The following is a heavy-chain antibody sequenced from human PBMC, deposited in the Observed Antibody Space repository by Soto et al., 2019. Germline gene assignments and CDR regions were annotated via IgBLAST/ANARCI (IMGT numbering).Heavy chain of an antibody. V-gene: IGHV3-48*02. J-gene: IGHJ4*02. CDR2: ISSSSSTI. Sequence: EVSLVESGGGLVQPGGSLRLSCAASGFTFSSYGMNWARLAPGKGLEWGSYISSSSSTIYYADSVKGRFTISRDNAKNSLYLQMNSLRDEDSAVYYCVRTSEHTFDYWGQGTLVTVSS. CDR3: VRTSEHTFDY. D-gene: IGHD6-6*01. CDR1: GFTFSSYG.